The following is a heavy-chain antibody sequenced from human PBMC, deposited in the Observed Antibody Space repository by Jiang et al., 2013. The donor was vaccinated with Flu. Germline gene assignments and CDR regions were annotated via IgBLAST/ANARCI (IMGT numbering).Heavy chain of an antibody. V-gene: IGHV1-18*01. D-gene: IGHD3-10*01. J-gene: IGHJ4*02. Sequence: GISWVRQAPGQGLEWMGWISAYNGNTNYAQKLQGRVTMTTDTSTSTAYMELRSLRSDDTAVYYCAREGYYYGSGSPHWGQGTLVTVSS. CDR3: AREGYYYGSGSPH. CDR1: G. CDR2: ISAYNGNT.